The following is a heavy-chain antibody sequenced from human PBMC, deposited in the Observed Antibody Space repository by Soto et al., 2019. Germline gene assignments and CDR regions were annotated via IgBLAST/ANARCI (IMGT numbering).Heavy chain of an antibody. D-gene: IGHD2-8*01. CDR1: EFTFSSYA. CDR2: VSNDGSNK. Sequence: QVQLVESGGGVVQPGESLRLSCAASEFTFSSYAMHWVRQAPGKGLEWVAVVSNDGSNKYYADSVKGRFTISRDNSKNTLNLPMNSLRAEDTAVYYCAKDQRTNSRSYHALDVWGQGTTVTVSS. CDR3: AKDQRTNSRSYHALDV. V-gene: IGHV3-30*18. J-gene: IGHJ6*02.